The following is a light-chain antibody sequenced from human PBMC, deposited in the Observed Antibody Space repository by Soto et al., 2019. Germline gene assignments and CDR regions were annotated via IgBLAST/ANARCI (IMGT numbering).Light chain of an antibody. CDR3: SSYTARSPVV. CDR1: SSDVGGYNS. CDR2: DVS. J-gene: IGLJ2*01. Sequence: QSALTQPASVSGSPGQSITISCTGTSSDVGGYNSVSWYQQHPGKAPKLMIYDVSNRPSGVSYRFSGSKSGNTASLTISGLQAEDEADYYCSSYTARSPVVFGGGTQLTVL. V-gene: IGLV2-14*01.